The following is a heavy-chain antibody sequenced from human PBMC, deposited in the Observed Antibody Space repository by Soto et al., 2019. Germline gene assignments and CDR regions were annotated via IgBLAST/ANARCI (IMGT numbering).Heavy chain of an antibody. CDR1: GGSFSGYY. Sequence: PSETLSLTCAVYGGSFSGYYWSWIRQPPGKGLEWIGEINHSGSTNYNPSLKSRVTISADTSKNQFSLKLSSVSAADTAVYYCGLRLLEWTQTFDLWGQGTLVTVSS. V-gene: IGHV4-34*01. D-gene: IGHD3-3*01. CDR3: GLRLLEWTQTFDL. J-gene: IGHJ5*02. CDR2: INHSGST.